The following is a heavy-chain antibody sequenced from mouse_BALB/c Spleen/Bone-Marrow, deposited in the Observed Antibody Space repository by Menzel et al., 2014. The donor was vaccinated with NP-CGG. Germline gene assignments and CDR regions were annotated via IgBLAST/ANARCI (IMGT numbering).Heavy chain of an antibody. V-gene: IGHV5-6*01. J-gene: IGHJ4*01. Sequence: EVQGVESGGDLVKPGGSLKRSCAASGFTFSSYGMSWVRQTPDKRLEWVATISSGGIYTYYPDSVKGRFTISRDNAKNTLYLQMSSLKSEDTAMYYCTRRTGTDYYAMDYWGQGTSVSVSS. D-gene: IGHD4-1*01. CDR2: ISSGGIYT. CDR3: TRRTGTDYYAMDY. CDR1: GFTFSSYG.